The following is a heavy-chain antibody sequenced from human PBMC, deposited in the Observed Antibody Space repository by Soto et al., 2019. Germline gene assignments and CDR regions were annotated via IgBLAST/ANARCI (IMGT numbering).Heavy chain of an antibody. V-gene: IGHV3-23*01. CDR1: GYHFSNFI. J-gene: IGHJ3*01. CDR3: AAAGAGNFDL. D-gene: IGHD3-10*01. Sequence: LESGGGLVPPGGSLRLSCAASGYHFSNFIMSWVRQAPGKGLEWVSSVRSNGDDTFYADSVKGRFTISRDNSRNTLSLHMNSLRDEDTDLYYCAAAGAGNFDLWGQGTMVTVSS. CDR2: VRSNGDDT.